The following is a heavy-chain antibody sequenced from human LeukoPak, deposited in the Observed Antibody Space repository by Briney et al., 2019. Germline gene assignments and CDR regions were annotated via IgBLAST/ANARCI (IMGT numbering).Heavy chain of an antibody. V-gene: IGHV3-7*01. CDR2: IKQDGSVK. J-gene: IGHJ4*02. CDR1: GFTFSSYW. D-gene: IGHD6-13*01. CDR3: ARDGYSSNWYFDY. Sequence: GGSLRLSCAASGFTFSSYWMSWVRQAPGKGLEWVANIKQDGSVKYYVDSVKGRFTISRDNAKNSLYLQMNSLRAEDTAVYYCARDGYSSNWYFDYWGQGTLVTVSS.